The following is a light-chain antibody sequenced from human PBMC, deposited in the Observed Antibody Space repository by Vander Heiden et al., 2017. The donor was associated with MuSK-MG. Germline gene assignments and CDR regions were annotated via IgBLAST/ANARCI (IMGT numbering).Light chain of an antibody. Sequence: DIQMTQSPSSLSASVGDRVTITCRASQSISNYLHWYQQKPGRAPKLLIYAASTWETGVPSRFSGGESGTDFTLTISKLQPEDFATYYWQQSFSTPTFGGGTKVDIK. J-gene: IGKJ4*01. CDR3: QQSFSTPT. CDR2: AAS. CDR1: QSISNY. V-gene: IGKV1-39*01.